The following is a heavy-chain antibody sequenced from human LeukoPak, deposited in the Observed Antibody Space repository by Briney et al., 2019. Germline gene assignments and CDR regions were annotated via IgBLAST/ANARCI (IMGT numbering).Heavy chain of an antibody. CDR1: GGAFSIYA. CDR2: VIPIFGAA. J-gene: IGHJ6*04. D-gene: IGHD3-9*01. Sequence: SVKVSCKASGGAFSIYAISWGRQAPGPGLGWMGGVIPIFGAANYAQKSQGRVTITAEESTSTPYMELSSLRSEETAVYYCARASRYYDILTGYYRSYYYYGMDVWGKGTTVTVSS. CDR3: ARASRYYDILTGYYRSYYYYGMDV. V-gene: IGHV1-69*13.